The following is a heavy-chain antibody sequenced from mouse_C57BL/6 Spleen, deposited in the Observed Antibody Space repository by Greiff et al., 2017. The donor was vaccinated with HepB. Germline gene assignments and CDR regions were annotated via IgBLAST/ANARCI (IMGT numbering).Heavy chain of an antibody. D-gene: IGHD3-3*01. CDR3: ARRRRAFDY. V-gene: IGHV3-6*01. Sequence: EVKLQESGPGLVKPSQSLSLTCSVTGYSITSGYYWNWIRQFPGNKLEWMGYISYDGSNNYNPSLKNRISITRDTSKNQFFLKLNSVTTEDTATYYCARRRRAFDYWGQGTTLTVSS. CDR2: ISYDGSN. J-gene: IGHJ2*01. CDR1: GYSITSGYY.